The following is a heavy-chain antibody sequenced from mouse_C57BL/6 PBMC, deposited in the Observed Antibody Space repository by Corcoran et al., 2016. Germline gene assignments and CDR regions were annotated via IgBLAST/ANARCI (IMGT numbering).Heavy chain of an antibody. CDR2: INPNNGGT. CDR1: GYTFTDYN. V-gene: IGHV1-18*01. Sequence: EVQLQQSGPELVKPGASVKIPCKASGYTFTDYNMDWVKQSHGKSLEWIGDINPNNGGTNYNQKFKGKATLTVDKSSSTAYMELRSLTSEDTAVYYWARITAHYYGSSYGGAMDYWGQGTSVTVSS. CDR3: ARITAHYYGSSYGGAMDY. D-gene: IGHD1-1*01. J-gene: IGHJ4*01.